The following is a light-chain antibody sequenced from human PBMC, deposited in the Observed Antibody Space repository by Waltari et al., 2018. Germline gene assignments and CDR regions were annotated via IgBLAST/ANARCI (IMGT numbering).Light chain of an antibody. CDR1: QSVRSY. CDR2: WAS. CDR3: QQYFTTPLT. J-gene: IGKJ4*01. V-gene: IGKV3-15*01. Sequence: EIVLTQSPATLSLSPGERATLPCRASQSVRSYLAWYQQQPGQSPTLLIYWASMREYGVPDRFSGSGSGTDFSLTISGVQAEDVAVYYCQQYFTTPLTFGGGTKVEIK.